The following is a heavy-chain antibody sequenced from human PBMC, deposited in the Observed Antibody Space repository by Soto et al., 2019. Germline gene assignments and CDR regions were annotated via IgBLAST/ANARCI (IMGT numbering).Heavy chain of an antibody. V-gene: IGHV1-69*08. CDR1: GGRFTNYI. CDR3: AKSLVFVEHGYMDV. CDR2: SIPIKGTA. J-gene: IGHJ6*03. D-gene: IGHD1-1*01. Sequence: QVQLVQSGAEVKKPGSSVKVSCEASGGRFTNYIFTWVRQAPGQGLEWMGRSIPIKGTADYALKFQDRVSMTADKSTNRGHMEMRSLRPDDTAVYYCAKSLVFVEHGYMDVWGKGTTVTVSS.